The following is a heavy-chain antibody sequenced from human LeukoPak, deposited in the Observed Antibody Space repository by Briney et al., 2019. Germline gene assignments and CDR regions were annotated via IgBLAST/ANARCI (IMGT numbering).Heavy chain of an antibody. D-gene: IGHD5-18*01. CDR3: ARHDLYSSSYFDY. V-gene: IGHV4-39*01. Sequence: SETLSLTCSVSGGSISSSNYYWGWIRQPPGKGLEWIGSIKYSGSTYYNPSLKSRVIVFVDTSKNQFSLKVSSVTAADTAVYYCARHDLYSSSYFDYWGLGTLVTVSS. J-gene: IGHJ4*02. CDR2: IKYSGST. CDR1: GGSISSSNYY.